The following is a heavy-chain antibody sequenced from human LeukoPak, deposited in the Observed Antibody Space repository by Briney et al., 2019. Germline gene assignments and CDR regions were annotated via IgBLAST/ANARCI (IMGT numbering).Heavy chain of an antibody. CDR2: ISSSGSTI. D-gene: IGHD6-19*01. Sequence: GGSLRLSCAASGFTFSSYEMNWVRQAPGKGLEWVSYISSSGSTIYYADSVKGRFTISRDNAKNSLYLQMNSLRAEDTALYYCARVGDSSGWAYWYFDLWGRGTLVTVSS. CDR1: GFTFSSYE. V-gene: IGHV3-48*03. CDR3: ARVGDSSGWAYWYFDL. J-gene: IGHJ2*01.